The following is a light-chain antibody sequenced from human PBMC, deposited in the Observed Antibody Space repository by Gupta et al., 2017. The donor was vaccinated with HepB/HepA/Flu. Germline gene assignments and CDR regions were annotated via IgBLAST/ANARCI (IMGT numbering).Light chain of an antibody. Sequence: PGTLPLAAGERATLTCRGRQSVTSNYLYWYQQKPGQAPRLLIYGASSRASGIPDRFSGSGSGTDFSLTISSLEPEDFAMYYCQQNGSMPLTFGGGTKVEIK. J-gene: IGKJ4*01. CDR1: QSVTSNY. V-gene: IGKV3-20*01. CDR2: GAS. CDR3: QQNGSMPLT.